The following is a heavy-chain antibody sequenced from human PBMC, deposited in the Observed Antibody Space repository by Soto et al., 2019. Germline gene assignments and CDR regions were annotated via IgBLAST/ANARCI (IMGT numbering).Heavy chain of an antibody. CDR3: ARDNGGYSNIDY. J-gene: IGHJ4*02. V-gene: IGHV4-31*03. CDR2: IYYSGTT. D-gene: IGHD2-21*01. CDR1: SVSISSGRYY. Sequence: QVQLQESGPGLVPPSQTLSLTCSVSSVSISSGRYYWTWIRQNPGKGLEWLGYIYYSGTTYYNPSFESRITISIETDNQFSLRLSSMTAADTAVYFCARDNGGYSNIDYWGQGTLVSVSS.